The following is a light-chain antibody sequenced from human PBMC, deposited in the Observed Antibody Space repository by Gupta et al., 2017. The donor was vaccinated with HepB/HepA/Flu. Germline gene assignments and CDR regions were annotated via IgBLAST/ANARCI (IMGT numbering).Light chain of an antibody. Sequence: QSVLTQPPSASGTPGQRVTISCSGSSSNIGSDPVNWYQQLPGTAPKLLIYVNNQRPSGVPDRFSGSKSGTSASLAISGLQSEDEADYYCAVWVDILKGPVFGGGTKLTVL. V-gene: IGLV1-44*01. J-gene: IGLJ3*02. CDR3: AVWVDILKGPV. CDR1: SSNIGSDP. CDR2: VNN.